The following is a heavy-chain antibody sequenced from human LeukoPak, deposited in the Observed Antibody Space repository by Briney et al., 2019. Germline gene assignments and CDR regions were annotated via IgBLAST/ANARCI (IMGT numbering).Heavy chain of an antibody. V-gene: IGHV3-30*18. Sequence: GRSLRLSCAASGFTFSSYGMHWVRQAPGKGLEWVAVISYDGSNKYYADSVKGRFTISRDNSKNTLYLQMNSLRAEDTAVYYCAKDRSSGYDQGQGPVGYFDLWGRGTLVTVSS. D-gene: IGHD5-12*01. J-gene: IGHJ2*01. CDR2: ISYDGSNK. CDR3: AKDRSSGYDQGQGPVGYFDL. CDR1: GFTFSSYG.